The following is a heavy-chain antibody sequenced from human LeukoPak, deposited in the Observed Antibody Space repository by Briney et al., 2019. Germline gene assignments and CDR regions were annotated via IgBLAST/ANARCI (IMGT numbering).Heavy chain of an antibody. CDR3: ARDDAVVPGNTDY. CDR2: ISSSSSYI. D-gene: IGHD2-2*01. J-gene: IGHJ4*02. CDR1: GFTFSSYS. V-gene: IGHV3-21*01. Sequence: GGSLRLSCAASGFTFSSYSMNWVRQAPGKGLEWVSSISSSSSYIYYADSVKGRFPISRDNAKNSLYLQMNSLRAEDPAVYYCARDDAVVPGNTDYWGQGTLVTVSS.